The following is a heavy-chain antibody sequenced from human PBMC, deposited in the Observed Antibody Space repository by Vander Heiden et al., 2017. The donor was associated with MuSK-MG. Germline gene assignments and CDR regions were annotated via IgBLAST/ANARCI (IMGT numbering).Heavy chain of an antibody. CDR3: ARPSGYCTGGSCFFYAY. CDR1: GFTFSSYW. Sequence: HLVESGGGLVQPGGSLRLSCVASGFTFSSYWMTWVRQAPGKGLEWVANIKPDGSEIYHVDSVKGRFTISRDNAKNSLYLQMSSLRAEDTAVYYCARPSGYCTGGSCFFYAYWGPGTLVTVSS. J-gene: IGHJ4*02. D-gene: IGHD2-15*01. CDR2: IKPDGSEI. V-gene: IGHV3-7*03.